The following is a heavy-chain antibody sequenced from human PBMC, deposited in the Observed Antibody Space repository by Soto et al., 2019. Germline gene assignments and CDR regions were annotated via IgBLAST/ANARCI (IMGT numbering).Heavy chain of an antibody. CDR3: ARGLRGITFGGVIVTHFYYFDY. J-gene: IGHJ4*02. D-gene: IGHD3-16*02. CDR1: GGSFSGYY. Sequence: QVQLQQWGAGLLKPSETLSLTCAVYGGSFSGYYWSWIRQPPGKGLEWIGEINHSGSTNYNPSLKSRVTISVDTSKNQFSLKLSSVTAADTAVYYCARGLRGITFGGVIVTHFYYFDYWGQGTLVTVSS. CDR2: INHSGST. V-gene: IGHV4-34*01.